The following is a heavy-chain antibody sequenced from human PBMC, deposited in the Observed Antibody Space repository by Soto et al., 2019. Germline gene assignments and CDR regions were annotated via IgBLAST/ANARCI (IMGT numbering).Heavy chain of an antibody. Sequence: SETLSLTCTVSGDSVSNYYWSWVRQPPGKVLEWIGYLYYSGNTNYNPSLESRVTISLDTSKSQFSLKLYSVTAAGTGVCYCAEDRATGSFTRFRGFIPLSSSGPRNSVMAAWGQGTTVPASS. J-gene: IGHJ6*02. V-gene: IGHV4-59*02. CDR3: AEDRATGSFTRFRGFIPLSSSGPRNSVMAA. CDR1: GDSVSNYY. D-gene: IGHD3-10*01. CDR2: LYYSGNT.